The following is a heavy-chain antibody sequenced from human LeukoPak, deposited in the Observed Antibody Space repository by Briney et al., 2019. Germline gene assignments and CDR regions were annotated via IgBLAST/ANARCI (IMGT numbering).Heavy chain of an antibody. CDR3: ARLHSRSSHTSFDY. D-gene: IGHD6-6*01. Sequence: GGSLRLSCAASGFTIITNYMSWVRQAPGRGLEWVSVIYSDGSTYYADSVKGRFTISRDISTNTLYLQLNSLRTEDTAVYYCARLHSRSSHTSFDYWGQGTLVTVSS. J-gene: IGHJ4*02. V-gene: IGHV3-66*01. CDR1: GFTIITNY. CDR2: IYSDGST.